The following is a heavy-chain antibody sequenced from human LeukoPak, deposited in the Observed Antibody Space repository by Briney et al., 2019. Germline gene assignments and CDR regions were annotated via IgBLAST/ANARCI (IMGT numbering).Heavy chain of an antibody. CDR2: ISFDGSNK. CDR1: GFTFSTYP. Sequence: TGGSLRLSCAASGFTFSTYPMHWVRQAPGKGPEWVAVISFDGSNKYYGDSVKGRFTISRDGSKNTLYLQMDSLGAEDTAVYYCARDRSSNLYYYYDMDVWGQGTTVTVSS. D-gene: IGHD6-13*01. V-gene: IGHV3-30-3*01. J-gene: IGHJ6*02. CDR3: ARDRSSNLYYYYDMDV.